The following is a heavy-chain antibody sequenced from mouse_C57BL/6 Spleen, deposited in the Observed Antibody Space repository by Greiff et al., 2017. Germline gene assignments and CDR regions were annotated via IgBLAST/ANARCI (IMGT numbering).Heavy chain of an antibody. CDR1: GYTFTSYW. D-gene: IGHD1-1*01. CDR2: IDPSDSET. V-gene: IGHV1-52*01. J-gene: IGHJ2*01. Sequence: QVQLQQPGAELVRPGSSVKLSCKASGYTFTSYWMHWVKQRPIQGLEWIGNIDPSDSETHYNQKFKDKATLTVDKSSSTAYMQRRSLASEDSAVYYCARRGNYYGSSYDYFDYWGQGTTLTVSS. CDR3: ARRGNYYGSSYDYFDY.